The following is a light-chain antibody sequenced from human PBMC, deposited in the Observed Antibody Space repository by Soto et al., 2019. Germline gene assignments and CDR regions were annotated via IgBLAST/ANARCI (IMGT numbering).Light chain of an antibody. V-gene: IGLV2-14*01. CDR2: DVS. J-gene: IGLJ2*01. Sequence: QSVLTQPASVSGSPGQSSTISCTGTSSDVGGYNYVSWYQQHPGKAPNLIIFDVSNRPSAVSNRFSGSKSGNSASLTISGLQAEDEADYYCSSYTGSNTPVVFGGGTKLTVL. CDR3: SSYTGSNTPVV. CDR1: SSDVGGYNY.